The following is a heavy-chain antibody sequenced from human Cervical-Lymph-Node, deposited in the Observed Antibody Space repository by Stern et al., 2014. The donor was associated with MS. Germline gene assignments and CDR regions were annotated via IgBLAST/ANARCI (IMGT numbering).Heavy chain of an antibody. Sequence: VQLVQSGAEVKKPGSSVKVSCKASGGTFSSYAISWVRQAPGQGLEWMGGIIPVFGTANYAQQFKGRVTITADESTSTAYMELSSLRSEDTAVYYCARVGHPENYYYYGMDVWGQGTTVTVSS. V-gene: IGHV1-69*01. CDR1: GGTFSSYA. CDR3: ARVGHPENYYYYGMDV. CDR2: IIPVFGTA. D-gene: IGHD1-14*01. J-gene: IGHJ6*02.